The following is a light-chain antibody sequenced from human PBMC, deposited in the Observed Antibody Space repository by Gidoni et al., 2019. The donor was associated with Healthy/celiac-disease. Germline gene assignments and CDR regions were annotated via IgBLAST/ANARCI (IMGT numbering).Light chain of an antibody. J-gene: IGLJ1*01. Sequence: QSALTHPASVSGSPGQSITISCTGTSSDVGGYDYVPWYPQHPGKAPKLMSYEISNRPSGVHDRFSGSKSGNTASLTISGLQAEDEADYYCSSYTSSSTYVFGTGTKVTGL. V-gene: IGLV2-14*01. CDR3: SSYTSSSTYV. CDR1: SSDVGGYDY. CDR2: EIS.